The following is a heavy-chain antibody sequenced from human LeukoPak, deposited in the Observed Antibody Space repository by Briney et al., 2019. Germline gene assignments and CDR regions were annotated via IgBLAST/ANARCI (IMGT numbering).Heavy chain of an antibody. V-gene: IGHV1-18*01. CDR2: ISAYNGNT. CDR1: GYTFTSYG. CDR3: ARDSPHYYDSSGRHFDY. J-gene: IGHJ4*02. Sequence: GASVTVSCKASGYTFTSYGISWVRQAPGQGLEWMGWISAYNGNTNYAQKLQGRVTMTTDTSTSTAYMELSSLRSDDTAVYYCARDSPHYYDSSGRHFDYWGQGTLVTVSS. D-gene: IGHD3-22*01.